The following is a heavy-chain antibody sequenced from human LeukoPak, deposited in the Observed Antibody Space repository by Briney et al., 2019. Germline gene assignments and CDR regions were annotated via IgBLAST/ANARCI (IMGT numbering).Heavy chain of an antibody. V-gene: IGHV3-21*01. J-gene: IGHJ4*02. CDR2: ISSSSSYI. D-gene: IGHD1-7*01. CDR1: GFTFDDYG. Sequence: GGSLRLSCAASGFTFDDYGMSWVRQAPGKGLEWVSCISSSSSYIYYADSVKGRFTISRDNAKNTLYLQMNSLRAEDTAVYYCARAHNWKYGSFDFWGQGTLVTVSS. CDR3: ARAHNWKYGSFDF.